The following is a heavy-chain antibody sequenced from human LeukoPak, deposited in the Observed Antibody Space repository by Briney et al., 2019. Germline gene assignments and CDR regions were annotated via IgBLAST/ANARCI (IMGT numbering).Heavy chain of an antibody. CDR1: GFTFSNFG. J-gene: IGHJ4*02. V-gene: IGHV3-21*01. D-gene: IGHD1-7*01. CDR3: ARPQTGTEDFDY. Sequence: GGSLRLSCAASGFTFSNFGMNWVRQAPGKGLEWVSFISSISPYIYYADSVKGRFTISRDNAKNSLYLQMSSLRAEDTAVYYCARPQTGTEDFDYWGQGTLVTVSS. CDR2: ISSISPYI.